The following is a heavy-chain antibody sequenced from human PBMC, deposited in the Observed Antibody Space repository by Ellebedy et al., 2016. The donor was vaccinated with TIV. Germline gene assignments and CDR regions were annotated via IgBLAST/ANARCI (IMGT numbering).Heavy chain of an antibody. J-gene: IGHJ6*02. CDR2: ISGSGNNT. Sequence: GESLKISCAASGFTFSSNAMSWVRQAPGKGLEWVSVISGSGNNTYYGGPVKGRFTISRDTSKNTLYLQMNSLRADDTAIYYCAKNSGSSAYHVLDVWGQGTTVTVSS. CDR1: GFTFSSNA. CDR3: AKNSGSSAYHVLDV. D-gene: IGHD3-10*01. V-gene: IGHV3-23*01.